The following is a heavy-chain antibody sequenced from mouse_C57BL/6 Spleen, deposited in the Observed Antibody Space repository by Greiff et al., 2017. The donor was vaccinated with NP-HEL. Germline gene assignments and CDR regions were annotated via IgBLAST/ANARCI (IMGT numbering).Heavy chain of an antibody. CDR1: GFSLTSYG. D-gene: IGHD1-1*01. CDR3: AKNFDYGSSPYAMDY. Sequence: VQRVESGPGLVQPSQSLSITCTVSGFSLTSYGVHWVRQSPGKGLEWLGVIWRGGSTDYNAAVMSRLSITKDNSKSQVFFKMNSLQADDTAIYYCAKNFDYGSSPYAMDYWGQGTSVTVSS. CDR2: IWRGGST. J-gene: IGHJ4*01. V-gene: IGHV2-5*01.